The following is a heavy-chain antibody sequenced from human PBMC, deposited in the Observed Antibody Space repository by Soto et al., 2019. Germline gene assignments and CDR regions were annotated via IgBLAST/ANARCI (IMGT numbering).Heavy chain of an antibody. Sequence: SETLSLTCAVYGGSFSGYYWSWIRQPPGKGLEWIGEINHSGSTNYNPSLKSRVTISVDTSKNQFSLKLSSVTAADTAVYYCARALQGGIVVVPAGYYYMDVWGKGTTVTV. CDR3: ARALQGGIVVVPAGYYYMDV. V-gene: IGHV4-34*01. D-gene: IGHD2-2*01. J-gene: IGHJ6*03. CDR2: INHSGST. CDR1: GGSFSGYY.